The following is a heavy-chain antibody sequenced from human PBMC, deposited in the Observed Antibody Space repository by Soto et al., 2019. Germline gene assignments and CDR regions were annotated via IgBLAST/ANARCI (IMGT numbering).Heavy chain of an antibody. Sequence: QITLKESGPTLVKPTQTLTLTCTFSGFSLSTSGVGVGWIRQPQGKALEWLALIYWDDDKRYSPSLKSRLTITKDTSKNQVVLTMTNMDPVDTATYYCAHRRDDYGDLPFDYWGQGTLVTVSS. CDR1: GFSLSTSGVG. V-gene: IGHV2-5*02. J-gene: IGHJ4*02. CDR2: IYWDDDK. CDR3: AHRRDDYGDLPFDY. D-gene: IGHD4-17*01.